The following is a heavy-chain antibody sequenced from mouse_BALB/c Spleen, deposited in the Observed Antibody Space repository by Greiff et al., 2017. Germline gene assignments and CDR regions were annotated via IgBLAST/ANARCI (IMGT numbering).Heavy chain of an antibody. CDR3: TAFGYYGSSY. Sequence: QVQLQQPGAELVRPGASVKLSCKASGYTFTSYWINWVKQRPGQGLEWIGNIYPSDSYTNYNQKFKDKATLTVDKSSSTAYMQLSSPTSEDSAVYYCTAFGYYGSSYWGQGTTRTVSS. V-gene: IGHV1-69*02. J-gene: IGHJ2*01. CDR2: IYPSDSYT. D-gene: IGHD1-1*01. CDR1: GYTFTSYW.